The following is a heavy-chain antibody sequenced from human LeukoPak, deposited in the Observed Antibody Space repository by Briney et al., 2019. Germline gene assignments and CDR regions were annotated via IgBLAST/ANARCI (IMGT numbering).Heavy chain of an antibody. Sequence: PGGSLRLSCAASGFTVSSNYMTWVRQAPGKGLEWVSVIYSGGSTYYADSVKGRFTISRDNSKNTLHLQMNSLRAEDTAVYYCTRNWGSDNWFDPWGLGTLVTVSS. J-gene: IGHJ5*02. CDR3: TRNWGSDNWFDP. D-gene: IGHD7-27*01. CDR2: IYSGGST. V-gene: IGHV3-53*01. CDR1: GFTVSSNY.